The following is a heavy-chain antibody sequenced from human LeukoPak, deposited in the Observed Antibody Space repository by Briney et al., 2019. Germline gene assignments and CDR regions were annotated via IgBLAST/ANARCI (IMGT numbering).Heavy chain of an antibody. V-gene: IGHV4-59*01. Sequence: PSETLSLTCTVSGGSISSYYWSWIRQPPGKGLEWIGYIYYSGSTNYNPSLKSRVTISVDTSKNQFSLKLSSVTAADTAVYYCARVSVYYYDSSGYSPLVYFDYWGQGTLVTVSS. D-gene: IGHD3-22*01. J-gene: IGHJ4*02. CDR3: ARVSVYYYDSSGYSPLVYFDY. CDR1: GGSISSYY. CDR2: IYYSGST.